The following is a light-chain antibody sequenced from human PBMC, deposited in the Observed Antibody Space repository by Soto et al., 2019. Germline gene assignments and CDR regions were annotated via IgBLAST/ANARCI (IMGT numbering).Light chain of an antibody. CDR1: QSITSY. J-gene: IGKJ5*01. CDR3: QQSYSTPIT. V-gene: IGKV1-39*01. Sequence: DIQMTQSPSSLSASAGDRVTITCRASQSITSYLNWYLQKPGKAPELLIHAASRLQSGVPSRFSGSGSGTDFTLTISSLQPEDFATYYCQQSYSTPITFGQGTRLEIK. CDR2: AAS.